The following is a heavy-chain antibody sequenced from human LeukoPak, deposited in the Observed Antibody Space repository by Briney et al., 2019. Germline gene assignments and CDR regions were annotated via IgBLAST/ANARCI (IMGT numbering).Heavy chain of an antibody. V-gene: IGHV1-18*01. CDR2: ISTGNGNT. CDR3: ARALYHTFDY. Sequence: VASVKVSCKASGDTFIRYGISWVRQAPGQGFEWMGWISTGNGNTDYGQKFQGRVTMTTETPPNPPYMKRTGLRSHDTPVYYCARALYHTFDYWGQGTLDTVPS. CDR1: GDTFIRYG. D-gene: IGHD2-2*01. J-gene: IGHJ4*02.